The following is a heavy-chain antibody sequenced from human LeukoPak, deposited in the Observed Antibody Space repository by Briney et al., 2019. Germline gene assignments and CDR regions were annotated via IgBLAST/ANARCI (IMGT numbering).Heavy chain of an antibody. Sequence: SETLSLTCTVSGGSISSGGYYWSWIRQHPGKGLEWIGYIYYSGSTYYNPSLKSRVTISVDTPKNQFSLKLSSVTAADTAVYYCARVAEGYGSSWYPLTGYFDYWGQGTLVTVSS. CDR2: IYYSGST. J-gene: IGHJ4*02. CDR3: ARVAEGYGSSWYPLTGYFDY. V-gene: IGHV4-31*03. D-gene: IGHD6-13*01. CDR1: GGSISSGGYY.